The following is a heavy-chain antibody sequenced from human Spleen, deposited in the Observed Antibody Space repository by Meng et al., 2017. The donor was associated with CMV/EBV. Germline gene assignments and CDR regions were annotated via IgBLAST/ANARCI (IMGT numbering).Heavy chain of an antibody. CDR2: IYYSGST. V-gene: IGHV4-61*01. CDR3: ARHVALNYYDSSGQFDY. Sequence: SETLSLTCTVSGGSVSSGSYYWSWIRQPPGKGLEWIGYIYYSGSTNYNPSLKSRVTISVDTSKNQFSLKLSSVTAADTAVYYCARHVALNYYDSSGQFDYWGQGTLVTVSS. CDR1: GGSVSSGSYY. D-gene: IGHD3-22*01. J-gene: IGHJ4*02.